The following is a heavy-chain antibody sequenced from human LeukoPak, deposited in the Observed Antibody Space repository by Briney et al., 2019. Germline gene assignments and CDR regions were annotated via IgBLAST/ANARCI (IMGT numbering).Heavy chain of an antibody. Sequence: GGSLRLSCAASGFTSSGYAMNWVRQAPGKGLEWVSAITNNGGSTYYADSVKGRFTISRDNSKNTLYLQMNSLRAEDTAIYYCAKDVHASSGYYLDYWGQGTLVTVSS. CDR2: ITNNGGST. CDR1: GFTSSGYA. J-gene: IGHJ4*02. D-gene: IGHD3-22*01. CDR3: AKDVHASSGYYLDY. V-gene: IGHV3-23*01.